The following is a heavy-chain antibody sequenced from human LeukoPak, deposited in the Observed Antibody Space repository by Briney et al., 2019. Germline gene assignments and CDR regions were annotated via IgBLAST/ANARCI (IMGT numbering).Heavy chain of an antibody. CDR3: ARSPVWWELPTALDY. V-gene: IGHV1-18*01. D-gene: IGHD1-26*01. CDR1: GYTFTSYG. Sequence: VASVKVSCKASGYTFTSYGISWVRQAPGQGLEWMGWISAYNGNTNYAQKLQGRVTMTTDTSTSTAYMELRSLRSDDTAVYYCARSPVWWELPTALDYWGQGTLVTVPS. J-gene: IGHJ4*02. CDR2: ISAYNGNT.